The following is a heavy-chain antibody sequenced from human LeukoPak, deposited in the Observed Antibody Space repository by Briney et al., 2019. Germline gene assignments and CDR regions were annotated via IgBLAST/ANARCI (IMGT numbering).Heavy chain of an antibody. Sequence: EGSLRLSCAASGFTFSDYYMNWIRQAPGKGLEWVSYISSSGSTIYYADSVKGRFTISRDNAKNSLYLQMNSLRAEDTAVYYCAREIRGYSYFDYWGQGTLVTVSS. D-gene: IGHD1-26*01. CDR1: GFTFSDYY. V-gene: IGHV3-11*01. J-gene: IGHJ4*02. CDR3: AREIRGYSYFDY. CDR2: ISSSGSTI.